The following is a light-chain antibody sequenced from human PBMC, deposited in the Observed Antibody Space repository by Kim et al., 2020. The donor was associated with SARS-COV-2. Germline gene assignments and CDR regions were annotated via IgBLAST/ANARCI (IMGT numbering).Light chain of an antibody. J-gene: IGLJ2*01. V-gene: IGLV3-21*04. Sequence: PGKTARITCGGNNSGSKSVHWYQQKPGPAPVLVIYYDSDRPSGIPERFSGSNSGNTATLTISRVEAGDEADYYCQVWDSSSDHPVFGGGTKLTVL. CDR3: QVWDSSSDHPV. CDR1: NSGSKS. CDR2: YDS.